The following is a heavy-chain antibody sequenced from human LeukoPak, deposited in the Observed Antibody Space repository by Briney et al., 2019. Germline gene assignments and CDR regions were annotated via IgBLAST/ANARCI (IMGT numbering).Heavy chain of an antibody. CDR2: IYYSGST. CDR3: ARTTHDYGDSRFDY. V-gene: IGHV4-59*12. D-gene: IGHD4-17*01. Sequence: PSETLSLTCTVSGGSISSYYWSWIRQPSGKGLEWIGYIYYSGSTNYNPSLKSRVTISVDTSKNQFSLKLSSVTAADTAVYYCARTTHDYGDSRFDYWGQGTLVTVSS. CDR1: GGSISSYY. J-gene: IGHJ4*02.